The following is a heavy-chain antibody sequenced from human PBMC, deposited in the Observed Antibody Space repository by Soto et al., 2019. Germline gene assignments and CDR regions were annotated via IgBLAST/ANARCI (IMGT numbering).Heavy chain of an antibody. D-gene: IGHD4-17*01. Sequence: EVQLVESGGGLIQPGGSLRLSCAASGFTVSSNYMSWVRQAPGKGLEWVSTIYSGGRTFYADSVEGRFTISRDNSKNTLYIQMNSLRVGDTAVYYCARDGAMTTYFEYFLYWGQGTLVTVSS. CDR2: IYSGGRT. CDR3: ARDGAMTTYFEYFLY. V-gene: IGHV3-53*01. J-gene: IGHJ1*01. CDR1: GFTVSSNY.